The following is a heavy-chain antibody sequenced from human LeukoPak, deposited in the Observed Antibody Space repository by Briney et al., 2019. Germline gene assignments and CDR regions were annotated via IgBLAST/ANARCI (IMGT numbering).Heavy chain of an antibody. CDR1: GGSISSYY. CDR3: ARDCRRYSSGWMFPGY. V-gene: IGHV4-59*01. D-gene: IGHD6-19*01. Sequence: PSETLSLTCTVSGGSISSYYWSWIRQPPGKGLEWIGYIYYTGSTNYNPSLKSRVTMSLDTSKNQFSLRLSSVTAADTAVYYCARDCRRYSSGWMFPGYWGQGTLVTVSS. J-gene: IGHJ4*02. CDR2: IYYTGST.